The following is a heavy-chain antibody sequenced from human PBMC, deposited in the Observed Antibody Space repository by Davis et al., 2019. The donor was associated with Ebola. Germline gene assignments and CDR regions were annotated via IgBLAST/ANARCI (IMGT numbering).Heavy chain of an antibody. J-gene: IGHJ4*02. V-gene: IGHV3-30-3*01. CDR1: GFTFSSYA. Sequence: PGGSLRLSCAASGFTFSSYAMHWVRQAPGKGLEWVAVISYDGSNKYYADSVKGRFTISRDNSKNTLYLQMNSLRAEDTAVYYCAAEAYFDYWGQETLVTVSS. CDR3: AAEAYFDY. CDR2: ISYDGSNK.